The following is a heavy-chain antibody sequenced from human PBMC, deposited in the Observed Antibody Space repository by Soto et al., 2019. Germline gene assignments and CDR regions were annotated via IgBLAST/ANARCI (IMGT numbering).Heavy chain of an antibody. J-gene: IGHJ4*02. Sequence: QITLKESGPTLVKPTQSLTLTCTFSGCSLSTSGVGVGWIRQPPGKALEGLALVYWDDEKRYSPSLKSSLTITKDTSKNQVVLTMTNMDPVDTATYYCAHRPNCWSTSCFYFDYWGQGILVTVSS. CDR1: GCSLSTSGVG. D-gene: IGHD2-2*01. CDR2: VYWDDEK. CDR3: AHRPNCWSTSCFYFDY. V-gene: IGHV2-5*02.